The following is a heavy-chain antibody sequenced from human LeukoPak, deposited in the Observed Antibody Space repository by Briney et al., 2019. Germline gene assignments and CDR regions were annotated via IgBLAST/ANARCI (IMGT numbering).Heavy chain of an antibody. J-gene: IGHJ4*02. D-gene: IGHD2-2*02. CDR1: GYSFTNHD. CDR2: INPDNGNT. Sequence: ASVKVSCKASGYSFTNHDMHWVRQAPGQRLEWMGCINPDNGNTKYSQEFQGRVTIARDTSASTAYMELSSLRSEDMAVHYCTLYNYWGQGTLVTVSS. V-gene: IGHV1-3*03. CDR3: TLYNY.